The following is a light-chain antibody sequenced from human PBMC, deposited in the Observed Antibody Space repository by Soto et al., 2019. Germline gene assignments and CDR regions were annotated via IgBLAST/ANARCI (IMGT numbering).Light chain of an antibody. J-gene: IGKJ1*01. CDR3: QQYNDWPRT. V-gene: IGKV3-15*01. CDR2: GAS. CDR1: QSVASY. Sequence: EIVMTQSPATLSVSPGERVTLSCRASQSVASYIAWYQQRPGQTPRLLTYGASTRATGFPARFSGSGSGTEFTLTISSLQSEDFAVYYCQQYNDWPRTFGQGTKVEIK.